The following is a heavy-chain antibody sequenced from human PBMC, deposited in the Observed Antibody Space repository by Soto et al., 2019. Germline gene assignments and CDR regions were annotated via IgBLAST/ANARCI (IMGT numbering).Heavy chain of an antibody. V-gene: IGHV3-23*01. CDR1: GYTFSSYG. CDR3: ARGAAAAAPDWFDA. CDR2: VGSSSGNT. D-gene: IGHD6-13*01. Sequence: EMQLLESGGGLVQPGGSLRLSCAASGYTFSSYGMSWVRQAPGKGLEWVSGVGSSSGNTYYADSAKGRFTISRDDSKNRVYMKMNGLRAEDTAVYYCARGAAAAAPDWFDAWGQGTLVTVSS. J-gene: IGHJ5*02.